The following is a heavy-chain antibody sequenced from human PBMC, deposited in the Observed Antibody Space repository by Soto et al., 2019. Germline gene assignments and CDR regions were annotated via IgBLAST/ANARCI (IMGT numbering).Heavy chain of an antibody. CDR2: TYYRSKWYN. CDR3: ARDLGSIAVAGFNYYYYGMDV. Sequence: QVQLQQSGPGLVKPSQTLSLTCAISGDSVSSNSAAWNWIRQSPSRGLEWLGRTYYRSKWYNDYAVSVKSRITINPDTSKNQFSLQLNSVTPEDTAVYYCARDLGSIAVAGFNYYYYGMDVWGQGPTVTVSS. V-gene: IGHV6-1*01. J-gene: IGHJ6*02. CDR1: GDSVSSNSAA. D-gene: IGHD6-19*01.